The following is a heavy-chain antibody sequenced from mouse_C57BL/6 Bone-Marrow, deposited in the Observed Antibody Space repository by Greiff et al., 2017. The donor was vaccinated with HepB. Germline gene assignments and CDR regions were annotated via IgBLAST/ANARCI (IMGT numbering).Heavy chain of an antibody. V-gene: IGHV1-36*01. Sequence: VQLQQSGPVLVKPGPSVKISCKASGFTFTDYYMHWVKQSHGKSLEWIGLVYPYNGGTSYNQKFKGKATLTVDTSSSTAYMELNSLTSEDSAVYYCARLCFYYYGSSYTWFAYWGQGTLVTVSA. CDR2: VYPYNGGT. D-gene: IGHD1-1*01. CDR3: ARLCFYYYGSSYTWFAY. CDR1: GFTFTDYY. J-gene: IGHJ3*01.